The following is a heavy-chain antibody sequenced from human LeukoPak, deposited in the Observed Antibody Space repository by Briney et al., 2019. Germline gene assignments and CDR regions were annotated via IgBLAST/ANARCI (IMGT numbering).Heavy chain of an antibody. CDR3: ARQGYYYDSSGYYVFFDY. J-gene: IGHJ4*02. CDR2: IYYSGST. Sequence: SQTLSLTCTVSGGSISSGDYYWSWIRQPPGKGLEWIGYIYYSGSTYYNPSLKSRVTISVDTSKNQFSLKLSSVTAADTAVYYCARQGYYYDSSGYYVFFDYWGQGTLVTVSS. V-gene: IGHV4-30-4*01. CDR1: GGSISSGDYY. D-gene: IGHD3-22*01.